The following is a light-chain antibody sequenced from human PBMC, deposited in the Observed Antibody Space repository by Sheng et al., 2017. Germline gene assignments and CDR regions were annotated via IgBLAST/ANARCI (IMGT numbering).Light chain of an antibody. CDR2: RDS. J-gene: IGLJ3*02. CDR3: QAWDSSPYWV. V-gene: IGLV3-1*01. Sequence: SSELTQPPSVSVSPGQTATIACSGDKLGDKFASWYRQKPGQSPVLVIYRDSMRPSGIPERFSGSNSGDTATLTIRGTQVVDEADYYCQAWDSSPYWVFGGGTKLTVL. CDR1: KLGDKF.